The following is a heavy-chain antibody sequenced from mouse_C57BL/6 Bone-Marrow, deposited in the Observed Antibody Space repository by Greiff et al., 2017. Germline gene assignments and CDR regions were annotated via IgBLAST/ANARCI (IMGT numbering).Heavy chain of an antibody. J-gene: IGHJ2*01. V-gene: IGHV1-63*01. CDR3: ARSIYGSSYFDY. CDR1: GYAFSSYW. Sequence: QVQLQQSGAELVKPGASVKISCKASGYAFSSYWIGWAKQRPGHGLEWIGDIYPGGGYTNYNEKFKGKATLTADKSSSTAYMQFSSLTSEDSAIYYCARSIYGSSYFDYWGQGTTLTVSS. CDR2: IYPGGGYT. D-gene: IGHD1-1*01.